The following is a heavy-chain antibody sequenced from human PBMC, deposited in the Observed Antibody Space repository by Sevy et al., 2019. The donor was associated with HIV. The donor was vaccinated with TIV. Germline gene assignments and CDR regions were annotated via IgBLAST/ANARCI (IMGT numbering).Heavy chain of an antibody. Sequence: APVKVSCQASGYTFSNYGVTWVRQAPGQGLEWMGWISGYNGNTKYTQKFQDRVIMTTDTATSTAYMELRSLRSDDTAVYYCVRDESFSLIVVDPDYWGQGTLVTVSS. D-gene: IGHD3-22*01. CDR1: GYTFSNYG. V-gene: IGHV1-18*01. J-gene: IGHJ4*02. CDR3: VRDESFSLIVVDPDY. CDR2: ISGYNGNT.